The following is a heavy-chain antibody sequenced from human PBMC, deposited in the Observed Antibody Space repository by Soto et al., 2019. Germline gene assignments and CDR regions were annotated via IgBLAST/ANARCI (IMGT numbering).Heavy chain of an antibody. CDR1: GGTFSTYT. J-gene: IGHJ3*02. Sequence: SVKVSCKASGGTFSTYTISWVRQAPGQGLEWMGRIIPIVDRANYAQKFQGRVTMTRDTSTSTVYMELSSLRSEDTAVYYCARPRQLLLDVFDIGGQGKRVTVSS. D-gene: IGHD2-15*01. V-gene: IGHV1-69*02. CDR3: ARPRQLLLDVFDI. CDR2: IIPIVDRA.